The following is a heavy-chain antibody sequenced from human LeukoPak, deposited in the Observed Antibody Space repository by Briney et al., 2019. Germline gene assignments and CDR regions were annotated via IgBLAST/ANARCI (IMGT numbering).Heavy chain of an antibody. Sequence: VASVKVSCKASGYTFITYTIHWVRQAPGQGLECMCWINPSRGGTKYAEKFQDRVTLTRDTSNSTAFMELNSLRSDDTAVFYCARAYNWDDSTLSFRGTWVEFDYWGQGTLVTVSS. J-gene: IGHJ4*02. D-gene: IGHD1-1*01. CDR1: GYTFITYT. CDR3: ARAYNWDDSTLSFRGTWVEFDY. CDR2: INPSRGGT. V-gene: IGHV1-2*02.